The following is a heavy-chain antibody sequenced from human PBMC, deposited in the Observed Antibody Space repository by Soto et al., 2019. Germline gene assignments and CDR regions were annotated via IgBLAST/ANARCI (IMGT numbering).Heavy chain of an antibody. CDR1: GFIFSSYA. J-gene: IGHJ5*02. CDR3: AKETISTSCCNWFDP. Sequence: ELQLLESGGCFVQPGGSLRLACGASGFIFSSYAMSWVRQAPGKGLEWVSAISGSGVSTYYADSVKGRFTISRDNSKNTLYLQMNSLRAGDTAVYYCAKETISTSCCNWFDPLGQGTLVTVSS. CDR2: ISGSGVST. V-gene: IGHV3-23*01. D-gene: IGHD2-2*01.